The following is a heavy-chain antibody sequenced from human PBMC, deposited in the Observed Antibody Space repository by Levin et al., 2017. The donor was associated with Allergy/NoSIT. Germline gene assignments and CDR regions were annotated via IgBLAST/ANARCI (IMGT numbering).Heavy chain of an antibody. CDR3: AGDSTYFDY. CDR1: GGSFSGYY. CDR2: INHSGST. D-gene: IGHD5/OR15-5a*01. J-gene: IGHJ4*02. V-gene: IGHV4-34*01. Sequence: SQTLSLTCAVYGGSFSGYYWSWIRQPPGKGLEWIGEINHSGSTNYNPSLKSRVTISVDTSKNQFSLKLSSVTAADTAVYYCAGDSTYFDYWGQGTLVTVSS.